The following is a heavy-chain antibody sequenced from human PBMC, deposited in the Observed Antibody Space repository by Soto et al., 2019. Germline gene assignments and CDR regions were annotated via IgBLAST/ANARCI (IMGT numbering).Heavy chain of an antibody. D-gene: IGHD2-15*01. CDR3: ATGRAGCSGGSCPLGWYFDL. CDR1: GGTFITYT. J-gene: IGHJ2*01. V-gene: IGHV1-69*06. Sequence: QVQLVQSGAEVKKPGSSVKVSCKASGGTFITYTVSWVRQAPGQGLEWMGGIIPVSTTTSYAQKFQGRVTITADKSTSTTYMELSSLRSDDTAVYYCATGRAGCSGGSCPLGWYFDLWGRGTLVTVSS. CDR2: IIPVSTTT.